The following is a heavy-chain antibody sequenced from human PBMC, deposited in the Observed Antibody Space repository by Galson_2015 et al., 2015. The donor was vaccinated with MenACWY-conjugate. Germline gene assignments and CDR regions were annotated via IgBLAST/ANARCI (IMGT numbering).Heavy chain of an antibody. V-gene: IGHV3-13*01. Sequence: SLRLSCAASGFTFSRYDMHWVRQAPGRALEWVSAIGLADDTYYPVSVKGRFTISRENVRNSLYLQMNGLSADDTAVYYCVREEWVSGATNSYNWGSFVYWGQGTLVTVSS. CDR3: VREEWVSGATNSYNWGSFVY. D-gene: IGHD3-16*01. J-gene: IGHJ4*02. CDR1: GFTFSRYD. CDR2: IGLADDT.